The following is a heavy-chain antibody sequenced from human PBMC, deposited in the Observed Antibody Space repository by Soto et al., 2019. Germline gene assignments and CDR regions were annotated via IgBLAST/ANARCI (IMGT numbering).Heavy chain of an antibody. CDR2: IRRNAYGGTT. V-gene: IGHV3-49*04. Sequence: GASLRLSCTTSGFTFGDYALSWVRQAPGKGLEWVGFIRRNAYGGTTDYAASVKGRFTISRDDSKSIAYLQMNSLRTEDTALYYCTRASSLDFDFWGQGTLVTVSS. CDR3: TRASSLDFDF. D-gene: IGHD3-16*01. J-gene: IGHJ4*02. CDR1: GFTFGDYA.